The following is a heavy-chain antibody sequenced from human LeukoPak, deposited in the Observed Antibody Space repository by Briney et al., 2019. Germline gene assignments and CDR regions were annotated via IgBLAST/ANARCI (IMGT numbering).Heavy chain of an antibody. CDR2: TYYRSKWYN. CDR1: GDSFSSNSAA. V-gene: IGHV6-1*01. J-gene: IGHJ4*02. CDR3: ARSGIEGALDY. D-gene: IGHD1-26*01. Sequence: SQTLSLTCAISGDSFSSNSAAWNGIRQSPSRGLEWLGRTYYRSKWYNGYAVSVKSRITIKPDTSENQFSLQLNSVTPEDTAVYYCARSGIEGALDYWGQGTLVTVSS.